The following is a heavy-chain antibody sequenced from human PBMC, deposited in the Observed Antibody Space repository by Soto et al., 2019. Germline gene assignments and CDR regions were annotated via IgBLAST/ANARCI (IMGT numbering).Heavy chain of an antibody. CDR1: GGTFSSYS. Sequence: QVQLVQSGAEVKKPGSSVKVSCKASGGTFSSYSISWVRQAPGQGLEWMGGTIPIFGTTNYAQKFQGRVTIXXDESTSTADLELSSLRSEDTAVYYCASCLVTSYFYYYGMDVWGQGTTVTVSS. V-gene: IGHV1-69*05. CDR3: ASCLVTSYFYYYGMDV. D-gene: IGHD2-21*02. J-gene: IGHJ6*02. CDR2: TIPIFGTT.